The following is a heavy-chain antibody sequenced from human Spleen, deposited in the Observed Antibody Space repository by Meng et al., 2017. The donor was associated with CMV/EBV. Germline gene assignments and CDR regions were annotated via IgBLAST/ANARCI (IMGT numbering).Heavy chain of an antibody. Sequence: SETLSLTCTVSGGSISSYYWSWIRQPPGKGLEWIGYIYYSGSTNYNPSLKSRVTISVDTSKNQFSLKLSRLRSDDTAVYYCARSPITFGDLYFDLWGRGTLVTVSS. D-gene: IGHD3-16*01. CDR3: ARSPITFGDLYFDL. CDR2: IYYSGST. V-gene: IGHV4-59*01. CDR1: GGSISSYY. J-gene: IGHJ2*01.